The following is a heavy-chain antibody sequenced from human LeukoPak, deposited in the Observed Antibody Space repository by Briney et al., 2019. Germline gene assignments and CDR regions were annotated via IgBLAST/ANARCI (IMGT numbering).Heavy chain of an antibody. CDR1: GYTFTDYY. CDR3: ARDLVSTVTTRVY. CDR2: VDPEDGET. J-gene: IGHJ4*02. D-gene: IGHD4-17*01. Sequence: ASVKISFKVSGYTFTDYYMHWVQQAPGKGLEWMGLVDPEDGETIYAEKFQGRVTITADTSTDTAYMELSSLRSEDTAVYYCARDLVSTVTTRVYWGQGTLVTVSS. V-gene: IGHV1-69-2*01.